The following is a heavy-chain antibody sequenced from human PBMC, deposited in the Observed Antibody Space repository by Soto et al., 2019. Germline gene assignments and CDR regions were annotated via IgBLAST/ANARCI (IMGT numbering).Heavy chain of an antibody. CDR1: GFTFSSYA. D-gene: IGHD6-19*01. CDR3: ARAIALAGPSYYG. J-gene: IGHJ6*01. V-gene: IGHV3-64*01. Sequence: GGSLRLYCAASGFTFSSYAMHWVRQAPGKGLEYVSAISRNGGITYYANSVKDSFTISRDNSKNSLYLQMGSLRAEDIQVYHCARAIALAGPSYYG. CDR2: ISRNGGIT.